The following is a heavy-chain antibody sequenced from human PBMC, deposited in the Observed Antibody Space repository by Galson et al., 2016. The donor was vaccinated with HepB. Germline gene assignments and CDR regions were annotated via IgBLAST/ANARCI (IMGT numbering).Heavy chain of an antibody. CDR2: IYWDDDQ. CDR1: GFSLTTRGVG. D-gene: IGHD5-18*01. J-gene: IGHJ3*01. Sequence: PALVKPTQTLTLTCTVSGFSLTTRGVGVAWIRQPPGKALEWLALIYWDDDQHYSPSLKSRLTITKDTSKNQVILILTHMDPVDTATYFCAHIFADTRMGPDTFDVVGQGTAV. V-gene: IGHV2-5*02. CDR3: AHIFADTRMGPDTFDV.